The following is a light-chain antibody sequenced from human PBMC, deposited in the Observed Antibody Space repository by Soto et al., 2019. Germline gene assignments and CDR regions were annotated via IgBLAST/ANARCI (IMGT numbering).Light chain of an antibody. J-gene: IGKJ3*01. CDR1: QSISNH. Sequence: DIQMTQSPSSLSASVGDRVTISCRASQSISNHLNWYQHKPGKAPKVLIYAASSLQGGVPSRFSGRGSGTDFHLTINSLQPEDFATYYCQQSYSTPFTFGPGTKVDI. CDR2: AAS. CDR3: QQSYSTPFT. V-gene: IGKV1-39*01.